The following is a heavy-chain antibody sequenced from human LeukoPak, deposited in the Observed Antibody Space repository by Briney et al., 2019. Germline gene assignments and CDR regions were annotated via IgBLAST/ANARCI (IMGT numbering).Heavy chain of an antibody. CDR3: ARFPLRYFDWLLENWFDP. D-gene: IGHD3-9*01. V-gene: IGHV4-30-2*01. CDR1: GGSISSGASS. Sequence: PSETLSLTCAVSGGSISSGASSWSWLRQPPGKGLEWIGYIYHRGNTYYNPYLESRVTISVDRCKNQFSRKLSSVTAADTAVYYCARFPLRYFDWLLENWFDPWGQGTLVTVSS. CDR2: IYHRGNT. J-gene: IGHJ5*02.